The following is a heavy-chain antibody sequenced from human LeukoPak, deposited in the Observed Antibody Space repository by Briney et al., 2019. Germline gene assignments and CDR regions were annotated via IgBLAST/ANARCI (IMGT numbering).Heavy chain of an antibody. J-gene: IGHJ4*02. V-gene: IGHV3-23*01. CDR1: GFTFSNYG. CDR3: AKRAASGSFFDN. D-gene: IGHD3-10*01. Sequence: GGFLRLSCAASGFTFSNYGMTWVRQAPGKGLEWVWSISGSGDNTYYADSVKGRFTISRDSSKNTLFLEMNSLRAEDTGIYYWAKRAASGSFFDNWGQGTLVTVSS. CDR2: ISGSGDNT.